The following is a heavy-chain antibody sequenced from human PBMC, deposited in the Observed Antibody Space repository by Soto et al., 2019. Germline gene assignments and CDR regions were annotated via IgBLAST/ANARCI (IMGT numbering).Heavy chain of an antibody. J-gene: IGHJ5*02. CDR3: AREFTMVRGVSNWFDP. V-gene: IGHV4-59*01. CDR1: GGSISSYY. D-gene: IGHD3-10*01. CDR2: IYYSGST. Sequence: SETLSLTCTVSGGSISSYYWSWIRQPPGKGLEWIGYIYYSGSTNYNPSLKSRVTISVDTSKNQFSLKLSSVTAADTAVYYCAREFTMVRGVSNWFDPWGQGTLVTVSS.